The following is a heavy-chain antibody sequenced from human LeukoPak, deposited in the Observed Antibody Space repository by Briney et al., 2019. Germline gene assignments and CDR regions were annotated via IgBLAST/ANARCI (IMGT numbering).Heavy chain of an antibody. Sequence: PSQTLSLTCTVSGGSISIGSYYWSWIRHPAGKGLEWVGRIYTSGSTNYTPSLESPATISVDTSKNQFSLKLSSVSDADTAVYYCERDGGSGSYYWGKGTLVTVS. CDR3: ERDGGSGSYY. D-gene: IGHD6-19*01. CDR1: GGSISIGSYY. V-gene: IGHV4-61*02. J-gene: IGHJ4*02. CDR2: IYTSGST.